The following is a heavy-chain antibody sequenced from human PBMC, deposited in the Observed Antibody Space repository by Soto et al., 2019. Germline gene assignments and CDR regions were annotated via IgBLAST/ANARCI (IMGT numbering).Heavy chain of an antibody. CDR2: INHSGST. CDR3: ASRYSSGFYGMDV. D-gene: IGHD6-19*01. V-gene: IGHV4-34*01. Sequence: QVQLQQWGAGLLKPSETLSLTCAVYGGSFSGYLWSWIRQPPGKGLEWIGEINHSGSTNYNPSLERGVTISVGPSTNQFSLKLSSVTAADTAVYYCASRYSSGFYGMDVWGQGTTVTVSS. J-gene: IGHJ6*02. CDR1: GGSFSGYL.